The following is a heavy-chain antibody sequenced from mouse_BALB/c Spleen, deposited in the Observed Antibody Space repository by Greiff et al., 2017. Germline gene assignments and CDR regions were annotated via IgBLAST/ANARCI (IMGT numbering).Heavy chain of an antibody. CDR2: ISSGGSYT. V-gene: IGHV5-9-4*01. D-gene: IGHD1-2*01. CDR3: ARNYGYGFAY. CDR1: GFTFSSYA. Sequence: EVKVVESGGGLVKPGGSLKLSCAASGFTFSSYAMSWVRQSPEKRLEWVAEISSGGSYTYYPDTVTGRFTISRDNAKNTLYLEMSSLRSEDTAMYYCARNYGYGFAYWGQGTLVTVSA. J-gene: IGHJ3*01.